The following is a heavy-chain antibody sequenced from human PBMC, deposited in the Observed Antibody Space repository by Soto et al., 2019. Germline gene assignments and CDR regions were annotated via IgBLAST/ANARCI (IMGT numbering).Heavy chain of an antibody. CDR3: ASRRDCSCGSCYNWFDP. V-gene: IGHV4-31*03. CDR2: IYYSGST. CDR1: GGSISSGGYY. Sequence: SETLSLTCTVSGGSISSGGYYWSWIRQHPGKGLEWIGYIYYSGSTYYNPSLKSRVTISVDTSKNQFSLKLSSVTAADTAVYYCASRRDCSCGSCYNWFDPCGQGTLVTVSS. J-gene: IGHJ5*02. D-gene: IGHD2-15*01.